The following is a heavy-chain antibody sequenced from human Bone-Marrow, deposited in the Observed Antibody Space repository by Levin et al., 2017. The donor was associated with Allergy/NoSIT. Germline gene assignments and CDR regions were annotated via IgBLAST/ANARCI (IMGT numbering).Heavy chain of an antibody. CDR3: ARIGGNHNYDY. D-gene: IGHD1-14*01. CDR2: INPNTAVT. V-gene: IGHV1-2*06. CDR1: GYTFTAYY. Sequence: GESLKISCKASGYTFTAYYMHWVRQAPGQGLEWMGRINPNTAVTDYAQKFQGRVTMTRDTSISTAYMELSSLRSDDTAMYYCARIGGNHNYDYWGQGTLVTVSS. J-gene: IGHJ4*02.